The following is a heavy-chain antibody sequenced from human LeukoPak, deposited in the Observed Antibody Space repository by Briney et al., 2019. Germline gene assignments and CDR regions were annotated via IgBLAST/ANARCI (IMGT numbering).Heavy chain of an antibody. J-gene: IGHJ4*02. V-gene: IGHV3-74*01. CDR2: INSDGSST. Sequence: AGGSLRLSCAASGFTFSSYWMHWVRQAPGKGLVWVSRINSDGSSTSYADSVKGRFTISRDNAKNTLYLQMNSLRAEDTAVYYCALTTVTPSDFDYWGQGTLVTVSS. D-gene: IGHD4-17*01. CDR3: ALTTVTPSDFDY. CDR1: GFTFSSYW.